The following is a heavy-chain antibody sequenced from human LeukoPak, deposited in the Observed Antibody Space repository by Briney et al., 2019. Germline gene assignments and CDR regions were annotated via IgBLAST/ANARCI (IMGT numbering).Heavy chain of an antibody. D-gene: IGHD2-21*01. V-gene: IGHV1-2*02. Sequence: ASVKVSCKAPGHSFNDFYINWVRKAPGQGLQWMGWVKPNNGVTNYAQKFQGRVTMTRDTSIGTKSLRSDDTALYYCARGADPYWGAGCYFNYFDTWGQGTLVIVSS. CDR3: ARGADPYWGAGCYFNYFDT. J-gene: IGHJ5*02. CDR2: VKPNNGVT. CDR1: GHSFNDFY.